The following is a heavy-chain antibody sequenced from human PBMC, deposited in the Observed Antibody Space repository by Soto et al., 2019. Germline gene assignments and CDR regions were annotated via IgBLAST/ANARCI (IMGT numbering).Heavy chain of an antibody. CDR3: ARDHGLWFGGWQYNWFDP. CDR1: GGSISSYY. Sequence: PSETLSLTCTVFGGSISSYYWSWIRQPPGKGLEWIGYIYYSGSTNYNPSLKSRVTISVDTSKNQFSLKLSSVTAADTAVYYCARDHGLWFGGWQYNWFDPWGQGTLVTVSS. J-gene: IGHJ5*02. CDR2: IYYSGST. V-gene: IGHV4-59*01. D-gene: IGHD3-10*01.